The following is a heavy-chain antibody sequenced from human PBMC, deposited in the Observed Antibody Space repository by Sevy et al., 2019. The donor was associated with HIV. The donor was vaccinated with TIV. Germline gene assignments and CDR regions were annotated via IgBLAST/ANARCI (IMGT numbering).Heavy chain of an antibody. CDR2: MNPNRGNT. D-gene: IGHD6-19*01. J-gene: IGHJ6*02. V-gene: IGHV1-8*01. CDR1: GYTFTSYD. Sequence: ASVKVSCKASGYTFTSYDINWVRQATGQGLEWMGWMNPNRGNTGYAQKFQGRVTMTRNTSISTAYMELGSLRSEDTAVYYCARGGYRIAVAGTYYYYGMDVWGQGTTVTVSS. CDR3: ARGGYRIAVAGTYYYYGMDV.